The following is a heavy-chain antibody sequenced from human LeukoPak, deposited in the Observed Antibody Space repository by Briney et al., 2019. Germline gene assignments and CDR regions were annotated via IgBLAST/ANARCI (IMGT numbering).Heavy chain of an antibody. D-gene: IGHD1-1*01. CDR1: GFTFSSYE. Sequence: GGSLRLSCAASGFTFSSYEMNWVRQAPGKGLEWVSYISSSGSTIYYADSVKGRSTISRDNAKNSLYLQMNSLRAEDTAVYYCARDLTTLRSGMDVWGQGTTVTVSS. J-gene: IGHJ6*02. CDR3: ARDLTTLRSGMDV. CDR2: ISSSGSTI. V-gene: IGHV3-48*03.